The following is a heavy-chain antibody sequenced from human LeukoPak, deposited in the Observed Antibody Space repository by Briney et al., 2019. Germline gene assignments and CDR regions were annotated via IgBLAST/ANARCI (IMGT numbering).Heavy chain of an antibody. CDR3: ARGLFTD. Sequence: SETLSLTCAVYGGSFSGYYWSWIRQPPGKGLEWIGEINHSGSTNYNPSLKSRVTISVDTSKNQFSLKLSSVTAADTAVYYCARGLFTDWGQGTLVTVSS. J-gene: IGHJ4*02. CDR1: GGSFSGYY. D-gene: IGHD4-11*01. V-gene: IGHV4-34*01. CDR2: INHSGST.